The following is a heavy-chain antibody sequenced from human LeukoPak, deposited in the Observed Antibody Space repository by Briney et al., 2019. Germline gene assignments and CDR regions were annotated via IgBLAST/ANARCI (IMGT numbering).Heavy chain of an antibody. D-gene: IGHD3-9*01. Sequence: GASVKVSCKASGYTFTGYYMHWVRQAPGQGLEWMGWINPNSGGTNYAQKFQGWVTMTRDTSISTAYMELSRLRSDDTAVYYCARGRYFHWLFLDYWGQGTLVTVSS. CDR2: INPNSGGT. V-gene: IGHV1-2*04. CDR1: GYTFTGYY. J-gene: IGHJ4*02. CDR3: ARGRYFHWLFLDY.